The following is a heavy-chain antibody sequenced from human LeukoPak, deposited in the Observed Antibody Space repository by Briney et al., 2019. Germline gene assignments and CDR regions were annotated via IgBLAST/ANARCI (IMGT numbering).Heavy chain of an antibody. J-gene: IGHJ6*02. V-gene: IGHV3-74*01. CDR2: INKDGSSS. D-gene: IGHD6-13*01. CDR1: GFTFTTSW. Sequence: GGSLRLSCAASGFTFTTSWMHWVRQAPGKGPVWVSRINKDGSSSNYADSVKGRFTISRDNAKDTLYLQMNSLRIEDTAVYYCAAATAAAGASNGMDVWGQRTTVTVSS. CDR3: AAATAAAGASNGMDV.